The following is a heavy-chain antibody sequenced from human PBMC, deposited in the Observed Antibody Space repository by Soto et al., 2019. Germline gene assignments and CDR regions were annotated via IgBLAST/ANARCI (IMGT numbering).Heavy chain of an antibody. Sequence: QLQLQESGSGLVKPSQTLSLICTVSGGSITSGAYSWSWVRQPPGKDLEWIGYIYHSGETYYNPSLGSRATISLDRSNNQFSLRVTSVTAADTAVYYCAREGYFARNPSCNYFYAMDVWGQGTTVTVSS. V-gene: IGHV4-30-2*01. CDR1: GGSITSGAYS. D-gene: IGHD1-26*01. CDR3: AREGYFARNPSCNYFYAMDV. CDR2: IYHSGET. J-gene: IGHJ6*02.